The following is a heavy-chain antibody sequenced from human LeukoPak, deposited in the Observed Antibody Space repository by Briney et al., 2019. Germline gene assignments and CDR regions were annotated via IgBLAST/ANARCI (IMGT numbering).Heavy chain of an antibody. CDR1: GLTFSRYW. D-gene: IGHD3-16*01. Sequence: GGSLRLSCAASGLTFSRYWMHWVRQAPGKGLVWVSRINSDGSSTSYADSVKGRFTISRDNAKNTPYLQMNSLRAEDTAVYYCARGGSAWEFDYWGQGTLVTVSS. J-gene: IGHJ4*02. CDR3: ARGGSAWEFDY. CDR2: INSDGSST. V-gene: IGHV3-74*01.